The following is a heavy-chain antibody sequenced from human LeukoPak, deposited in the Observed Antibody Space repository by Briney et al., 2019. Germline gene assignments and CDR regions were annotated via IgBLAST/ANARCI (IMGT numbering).Heavy chain of an antibody. CDR1: GFTFSNAW. J-gene: IGHJ4*02. CDR3: TTERSGYDYGY. V-gene: IGHV3-15*01. D-gene: IGHD5-12*01. Sequence: GGSLRLSCAASGFTFSNAWMSWVRQAPGKGLEWVGRIKSKTDGGTTDYAAPVKGRFTISRDDSKNTLYLQMNSLKTEDTAVYCCTTERSGYDYGYWGQGTLVTVSS. CDR2: IKSKTDGGTT.